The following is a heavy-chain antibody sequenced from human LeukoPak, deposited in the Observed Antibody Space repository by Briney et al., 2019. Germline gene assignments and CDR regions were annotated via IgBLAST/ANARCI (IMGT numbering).Heavy chain of an antibody. Sequence: GGSLRLSCAASGFTFSGSAMHWVRQASGKGLEWVGRIRSKANSYATAYAASVKGRFTISRDDSKNTAYLQMNSLKTEVTAVYYCARVYGSGYDFRGAFDIWGQGTMVTVSS. J-gene: IGHJ3*02. D-gene: IGHD5-12*01. CDR3: ARVYGSGYDFRGAFDI. CDR1: GFTFSGSA. V-gene: IGHV3-73*01. CDR2: IRSKANSYAT.